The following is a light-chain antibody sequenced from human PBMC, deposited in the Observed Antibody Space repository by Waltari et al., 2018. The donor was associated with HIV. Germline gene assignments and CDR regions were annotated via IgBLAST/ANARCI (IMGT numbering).Light chain of an antibody. CDR3: GTWDSSLGGWV. J-gene: IGLJ3*02. CDR2: DKT. CDR1: SSNIWRNY. V-gene: IGLV1-51*01. Sequence: QSVLTQPPSVSAAPGQKVTISCSGSSSNIWRNYVSWYQQLPGAAPKLLIYDKTARPSGIPDRFSGSKSGTSATLGITGLQTGDEADYYCGTWDSSLGGWVFGGGTKLAVL.